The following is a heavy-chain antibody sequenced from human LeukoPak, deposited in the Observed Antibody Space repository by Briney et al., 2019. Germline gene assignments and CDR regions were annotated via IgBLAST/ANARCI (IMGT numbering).Heavy chain of an antibody. V-gene: IGHV3-21*01. CDR2: SSSSSSYI. CDR3: ARDTPSYCSGGSCRGNYYYGMDV. D-gene: IGHD2-15*01. J-gene: IGHJ6*02. CDR1: GFTFSSYS. Sequence: GGSLRLSCAASGFTFSSYSMNWVRQAPGKGLEWVSSSSSSSSYIYYADSVKGRFTISRDNAKNSLYLQMNSLRAEDTAVYYCARDTPSYCSGGSCRGNYYYGMDVWGQGTTVTVSS.